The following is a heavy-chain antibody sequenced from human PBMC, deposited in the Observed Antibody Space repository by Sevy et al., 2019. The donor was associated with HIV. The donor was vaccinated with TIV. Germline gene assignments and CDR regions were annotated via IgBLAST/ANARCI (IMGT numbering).Heavy chain of an antibody. CDR3: ATDRNVWGTDLFDF. V-gene: IGHV3-33*01. CDR1: GFTFSSYG. Sequence: GGSLRLSCAASGFTFSSYGMHWVRQAPGKGLEWVAVIWYDGTNKYYADSVKGRFTNSRDNSRNTLYLQMNRLRAEDTAVYYCATDRNVWGTDLFDFWGQGTLVTVSS. J-gene: IGHJ4*02. D-gene: IGHD3-16*01. CDR2: IWYDGTNK.